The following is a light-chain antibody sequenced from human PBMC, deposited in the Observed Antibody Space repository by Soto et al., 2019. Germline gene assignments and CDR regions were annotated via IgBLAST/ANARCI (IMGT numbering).Light chain of an antibody. Sequence: EIVLTQSPATLSLSPGERATLSCRASQSIMSYLAWYQRKPCQAPSLLIYDASNRAIGVPARFSGGGSETDFTLTIGRLEPEDFAVYYCLQRYTWLWTFGQGTKVEI. CDR3: LQRYTWLWT. V-gene: IGKV3-11*01. CDR1: QSIMSY. CDR2: DAS. J-gene: IGKJ1*01.